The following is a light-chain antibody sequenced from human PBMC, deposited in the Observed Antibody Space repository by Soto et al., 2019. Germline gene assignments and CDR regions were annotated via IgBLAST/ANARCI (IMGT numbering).Light chain of an antibody. CDR1: QSVLYSSNNKNY. J-gene: IGKJ2*01. V-gene: IGKV4-1*01. CDR2: WAS. CDR3: QQYYSTPT. Sequence: DIVMTQSPDSLAVSLGERATINCKSSQSVLYSSNNKNYLAWYQQKPGQPPKLLIYWASTRESVVPDRFSGSGSGTDFTLTIGSLQAEDVAVYYCQQYYSTPTFGQGTKLEIK.